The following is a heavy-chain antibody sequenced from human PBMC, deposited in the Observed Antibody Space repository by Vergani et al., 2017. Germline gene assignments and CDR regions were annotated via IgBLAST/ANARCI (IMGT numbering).Heavy chain of an antibody. D-gene: IGHD3-3*01. V-gene: IGHV3-48*03. CDR2: ISSSGSTI. CDR1: GFTFSSYE. J-gene: IGHJ4*02. CDR3: ARSQRFLGWLPNDY. Sequence: EVQLVESGGGLVQPGGSLRLSCAASGFTFSSYEMNWVRQAPGKGLEWVSYISSSGSTIYYADSVKGRFTISRDNAKNSLYLQMNSLRAEDTAVYYCARSQRFLGWLPNDYWGQGTLVTVSS.